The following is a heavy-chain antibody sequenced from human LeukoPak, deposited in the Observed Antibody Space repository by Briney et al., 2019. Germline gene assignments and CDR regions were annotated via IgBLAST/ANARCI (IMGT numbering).Heavy chain of an antibody. Sequence: GGSLRLSCAASGFTPPPHPPPPPPPPPPPPPPWVSSISSSSSYIYYADSVKGRFTISRDNAKNSLYLQMNSLRAEDTAVYYCARDRVVDYGGATPFDYWGQGTLVTVSS. J-gene: IGHJ4*02. D-gene: IGHD1-26*01. V-gene: IGHV3-21*01. CDR1: GFTPPPHP. CDR3: ARDRVVDYGGATPFDY. CDR2: ISSSSSYI.